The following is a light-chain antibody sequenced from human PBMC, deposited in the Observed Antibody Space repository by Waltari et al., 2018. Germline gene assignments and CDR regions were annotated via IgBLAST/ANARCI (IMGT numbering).Light chain of an antibody. CDR3: SSYAGRDILV. Sequence: QSALTQPPSASGSPGQYAAISCTGPSSDVRGYNYLSWYQQHPGKAPSLMIYAVYKRPAGVPDRFSGSKSGNTASLTVSGLQAEDEADYYCSSYAGRDILVFGGGTRLTVL. CDR1: SSDVRGYNY. CDR2: AVY. J-gene: IGLJ2*01. V-gene: IGLV2-8*01.